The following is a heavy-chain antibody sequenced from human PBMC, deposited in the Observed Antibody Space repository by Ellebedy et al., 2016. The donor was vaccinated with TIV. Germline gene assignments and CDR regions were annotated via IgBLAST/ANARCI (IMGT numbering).Heavy chain of an antibody. V-gene: IGHV3-23*01. CDR1: GFPFNKYA. J-gene: IGHJ4*02. Sequence: GESLKISCAASGFPFNKYALSWVRQAPGEVLEWVSAIIGTGGAAYYADFVKGRFTISRDSSRNTVSLQMNSLRAEDTAVYYCARGKPFDSWGQGTLVTVSS. CDR2: IIGTGGAA. CDR3: ARGKPFDS.